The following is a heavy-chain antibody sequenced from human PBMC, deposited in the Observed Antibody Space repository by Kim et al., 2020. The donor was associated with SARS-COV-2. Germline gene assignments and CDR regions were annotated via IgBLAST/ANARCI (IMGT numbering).Heavy chain of an antibody. V-gene: IGHV4-39*07. CDR1: GGSISSSSYY. Sequence: SETLSLTCTVSGGSISSSSYYWGWIRQPPGKGLEWIGSIYYSGSTYYNPSLKSRVTISVDTSKNQFSLKLSSVTAADTAVYYCALVQLELDYWGQGTLVTVSS. CDR3: ALVQLELDY. D-gene: IGHD1-1*01. J-gene: IGHJ4*02. CDR2: IYYSGST.